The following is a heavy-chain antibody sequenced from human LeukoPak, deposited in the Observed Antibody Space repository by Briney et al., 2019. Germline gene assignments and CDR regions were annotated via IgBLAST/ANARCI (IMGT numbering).Heavy chain of an antibody. Sequence: SETLSLTCAVYGGSFSGYYWSWIRQPPGKGLERIGEINHSGSTNYNPSLKSRVTISVDTSKNQFSLKLSSVTAADTAVYYCARGNGYYYGRFDYWGQGTLVTVSS. J-gene: IGHJ4*02. CDR3: ARGNGYYYGRFDY. V-gene: IGHV4-34*01. D-gene: IGHD3-22*01. CDR1: GGSFSGYY. CDR2: INHSGST.